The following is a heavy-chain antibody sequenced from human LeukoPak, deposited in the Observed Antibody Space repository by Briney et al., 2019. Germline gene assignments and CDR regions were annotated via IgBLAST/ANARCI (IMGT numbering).Heavy chain of an antibody. Sequence: SETLSLTCAVSGCSINNYYWTWIRQPPGKGLGWFGYIFSSGTTNYNPSPESRVTISVDTSKNQFSLKLTSVTAADTAGYYCAGILFGELRMDVRGKGATVTVSS. V-gene: IGHV4-59*01. J-gene: IGHJ6*04. CDR1: GCSINNYY. CDR3: AGILFGELRMDV. D-gene: IGHD3-10*01. CDR2: IFSSGTT.